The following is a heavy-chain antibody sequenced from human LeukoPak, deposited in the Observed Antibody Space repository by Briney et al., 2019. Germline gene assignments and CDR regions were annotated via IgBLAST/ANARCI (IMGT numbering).Heavy chain of an antibody. D-gene: IGHD3-10*01. Sequence: GASVKVSCKASGGTFSSYAISWVRQAPGQGLEWMGGIIPIFGTANYAQKFQGRVTITADESTSTAYMELSSLRSEDTAVYYCARSSRLYYYGSGSYGYFDYWGQGTLVTVSS. V-gene: IGHV1-69*13. CDR2: IIPIFGTA. CDR1: GGTFSSYA. J-gene: IGHJ4*02. CDR3: ARSSRLYYYGSGSYGYFDY.